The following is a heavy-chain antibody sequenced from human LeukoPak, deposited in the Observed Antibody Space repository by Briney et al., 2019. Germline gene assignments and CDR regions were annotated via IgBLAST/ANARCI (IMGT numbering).Heavy chain of an antibody. CDR3: ARGKVGGREGTDL. D-gene: IGHD1-26*01. J-gene: IGHJ5*02. CDR1: GGSVSSDNYY. V-gene: IGHV4-61*01. Sequence: PSETLSLTCLVSGGSVSSDNYYWSWIRQPPGKGLESIGYIYSSGSAVYNPSLKSRVSMSVDTSKNQFSLKLNSVTAADTAVYYCARGKVGGREGTDLWGQGTLVTVSS. CDR2: IYSSGSA.